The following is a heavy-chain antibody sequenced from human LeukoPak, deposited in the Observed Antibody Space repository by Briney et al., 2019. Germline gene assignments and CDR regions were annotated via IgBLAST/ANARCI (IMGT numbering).Heavy chain of an antibody. V-gene: IGHV4-59*08. CDR2: IYYSGST. J-gene: IGHJ4*02. CDR3: ARRRCSGGSCYSYYFDY. CDR1: GGSISSYY. Sequence: PSETLSLTCTVSGGSISSYYWSWNRQPPGKGLEWIGYIYYSGSTNYNPSLKSRVTISVDTSKNQFSLKLSSVTAADTAVYYCARRRCSGGSCYSYYFDYWGQGTLVTVSS. D-gene: IGHD2-15*01.